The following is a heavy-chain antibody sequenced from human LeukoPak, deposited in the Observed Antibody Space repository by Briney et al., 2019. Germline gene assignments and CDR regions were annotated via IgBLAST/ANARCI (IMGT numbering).Heavy chain of an antibody. V-gene: IGHV1-69*05. Sequence: SVKVSCKAPGGTFSSYAISWVRQAPGQGLEWMGRIIPIFGTANYAQKFQGRVTITTDESTSTAYMELSSLRSEDTAVYYCARDPEIAPYYFDYWGQGTLVTVSS. D-gene: IGHD6-13*01. CDR2: IIPIFGTA. CDR3: ARDPEIAPYYFDY. CDR1: GGTFSSYA. J-gene: IGHJ4*02.